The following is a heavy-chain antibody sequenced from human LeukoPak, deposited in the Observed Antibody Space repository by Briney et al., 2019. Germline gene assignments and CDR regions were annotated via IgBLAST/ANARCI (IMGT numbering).Heavy chain of an antibody. CDR2: IYYSGST. V-gene: IGHV4-39*01. CDR3: ARHIGGWSVLRYFDASMGEDYMDV. Sequence: PSETLSLTCTVSGGSISSSSYYWGWIRQPPGKGLEWIGSIYYSGSTYYNPSLKSRVTISVDTSKNQFSLKLSSVTAADTAVYYCARHIGGWSVLRYFDASMGEDYMDVWGKGTTVTISS. CDR1: GGSISSSSYY. D-gene: IGHD3-9*01. J-gene: IGHJ6*03.